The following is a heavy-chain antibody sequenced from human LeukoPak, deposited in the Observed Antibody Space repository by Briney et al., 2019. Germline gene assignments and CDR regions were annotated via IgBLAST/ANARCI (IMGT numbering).Heavy chain of an antibody. CDR1: GFTFSSYA. D-gene: IGHD2-2*01. Sequence: PGRSLRLSCAASGFTFSSYAMHWVRQAPGKGLEWVAVISYDGSNKYYADSVKGRFTISRDNSKNTLYLQMNSLRAEDTAVYYCAREDQLHPYWGQGTLVTVSS. CDR3: AREDQLHPY. V-gene: IGHV3-30-3*01. J-gene: IGHJ4*02. CDR2: ISYDGSNK.